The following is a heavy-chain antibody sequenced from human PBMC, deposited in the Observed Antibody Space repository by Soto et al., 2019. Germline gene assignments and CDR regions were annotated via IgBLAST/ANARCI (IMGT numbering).Heavy chain of an antibody. Sequence: SETLSLTCPFYGGSFSGYYWSWIRQPPGKGLEWIGEINHSGSTNYNPSLKSRVTISVDTSKNQFSLKLSSVTAADTAVYYCARGLYSSSWSANWFDPWGQGTLVTVS. D-gene: IGHD6-13*01. J-gene: IGHJ5*02. CDR2: INHSGST. CDR3: ARGLYSSSWSANWFDP. V-gene: IGHV4-34*01. CDR1: GGSFSGYY.